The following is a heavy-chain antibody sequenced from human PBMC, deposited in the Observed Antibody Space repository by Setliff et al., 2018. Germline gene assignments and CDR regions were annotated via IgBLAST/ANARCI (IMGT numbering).Heavy chain of an antibody. CDR1: GGSISRSY. CDR3: ARVDEEYCSGGTCYDWFDP. J-gene: IGHJ5*02. D-gene: IGHD2-15*01. V-gene: IGHV4-59*01. Sequence: SETLSLTCSVSGGSISRSYWTWIRQAPGKGMEWIGYISRSGTTNYNPSPKSRLSMSVDTSKNEFSLKLRFVTAADTAVYYCARVDEEYCSGGTCYDWFDPWGPGTLVTVSS. CDR2: ISRSGTT.